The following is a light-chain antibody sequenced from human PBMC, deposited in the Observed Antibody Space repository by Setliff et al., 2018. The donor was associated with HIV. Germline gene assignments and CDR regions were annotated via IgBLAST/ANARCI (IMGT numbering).Light chain of an antibody. CDR2: EVS. Sequence: QSALTQPASVSGSPGHSITFSCTGTSSDVGSYNLVSWYQHHPGKAPKLMIYEVSKRPSGVSNRFSGSKSGNTASLRISGLQAEDEADYYCSSYTSSSTLVFGTGTKVTVL. CDR1: SSDVGSYNL. CDR3: SSYTSSSTLV. J-gene: IGLJ1*01. V-gene: IGLV2-14*02.